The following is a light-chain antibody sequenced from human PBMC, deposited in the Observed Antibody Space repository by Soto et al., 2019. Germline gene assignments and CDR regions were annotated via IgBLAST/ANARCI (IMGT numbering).Light chain of an antibody. CDR3: QQYGSSPLT. CDR1: QSVSSSY. Sequence: EMVETQSPGTLSLSPVERATLSCRASQSVSSSYLAWYQQKPGQAPRLLIYGASSRATGIPDRFSGSGSGPDFTLTISRLEPEDFAVYYCQQYGSSPLTFGGGTKVDIK. V-gene: IGKV3-20*01. J-gene: IGKJ4*01. CDR2: GAS.